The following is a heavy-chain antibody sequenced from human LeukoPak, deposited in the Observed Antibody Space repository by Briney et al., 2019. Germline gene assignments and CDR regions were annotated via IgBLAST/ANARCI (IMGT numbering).Heavy chain of an antibody. Sequence: PSETLSLTCTVSGGSISSGGYYWSWIRQHPGKGLEWIGYIYYSGSTNYNPSLKSRVTISVETSKNQFSLKLSSVTAADTAVYYCTREDRTIHAFDIWGQGTMVTVSS. CDR3: TREDRTIHAFDI. D-gene: IGHD3-3*01. J-gene: IGHJ3*02. CDR2: IYYSGST. V-gene: IGHV4-61*08. CDR1: GGSISSGGYY.